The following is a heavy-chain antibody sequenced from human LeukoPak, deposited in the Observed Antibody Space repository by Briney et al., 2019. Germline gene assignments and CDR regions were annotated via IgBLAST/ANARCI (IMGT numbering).Heavy chain of an antibody. V-gene: IGHV1-2*06. Sequence: ASVTVSCTASGHTFTGYYMHWVRQAPGQGLEWMGRINPNSGGTNYAQKFQGRVTMTRDTSISTAYMELSRLRSDDTAVYYCARGNYYGSADFDYWGQGTLVTVSS. CDR3: ARGNYYGSADFDY. CDR2: INPNSGGT. J-gene: IGHJ4*02. D-gene: IGHD3-10*01. CDR1: GHTFTGYY.